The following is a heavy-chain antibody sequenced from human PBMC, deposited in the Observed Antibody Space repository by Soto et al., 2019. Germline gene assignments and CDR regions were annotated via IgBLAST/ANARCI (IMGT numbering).Heavy chain of an antibody. J-gene: IGHJ4*02. Sequence: GGSLRLSFAASGFTFSSYAMSWVRQAPGKGLEWVSAISGSGGSTYHADSVKGRFTISRDNSKNTLYLQMNSLRAEDTAVYYCAKDHYYDSSGPLDYWGQGTLVTVSS. D-gene: IGHD3-22*01. CDR3: AKDHYYDSSGPLDY. CDR2: ISGSGGST. V-gene: IGHV3-23*01. CDR1: GFTFSSYA.